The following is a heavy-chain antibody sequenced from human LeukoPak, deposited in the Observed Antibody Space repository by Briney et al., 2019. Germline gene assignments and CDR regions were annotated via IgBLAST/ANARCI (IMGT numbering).Heavy chain of an antibody. D-gene: IGHD6-13*01. CDR2: IYTSGST. CDR3: ARLGSRDSRYSSSWRYFDY. Sequence: SETLSLTCTVSGGSISSYYWSWIRQPAGKGLEWIGRIYTSGSTNYNPSLKSRVTMSVDTSKNQFSLKLSSVAAADTAVYYCARLGSRDSRYSSSWRYFDYWGQGTLVTVSS. J-gene: IGHJ4*02. V-gene: IGHV4-4*07. CDR1: GGSISSYY.